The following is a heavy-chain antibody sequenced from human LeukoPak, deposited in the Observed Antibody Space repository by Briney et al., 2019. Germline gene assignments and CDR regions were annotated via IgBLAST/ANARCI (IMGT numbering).Heavy chain of an antibody. CDR1: GFTFSSYW. D-gene: IGHD1-26*01. Sequence: GGSLRLSCAASGFTFSSYWMHWVRQAPGKGLVWVSRINSDGSSTSYADSVKGRFTISRDNAKNTLYLQMNSLRAEDTAVYYCARDSANVVGAKSIFDYWGQGALVTASS. J-gene: IGHJ4*01. CDR3: ARDSANVVGAKSIFDY. CDR2: INSDGSST. V-gene: IGHV3-74*01.